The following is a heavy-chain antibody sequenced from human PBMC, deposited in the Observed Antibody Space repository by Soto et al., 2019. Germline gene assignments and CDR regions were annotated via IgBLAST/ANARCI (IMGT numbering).Heavy chain of an antibody. J-gene: IGHJ3*02. V-gene: IGHV1-69*01. D-gene: IGHD1-26*01. Sequence: QVQLAQSGAEVKKPGSSVKVSCKASGGSFSSYAISWVRQAPGQGLEWMGGIIPIFGTANYAQKFQGRVTITADESTSTAYMELYSLRSEDTAVYYCARVVGATTAVAFDIWGQGTMVIVSS. CDR1: GGSFSSYA. CDR2: IIPIFGTA. CDR3: ARVVGATTAVAFDI.